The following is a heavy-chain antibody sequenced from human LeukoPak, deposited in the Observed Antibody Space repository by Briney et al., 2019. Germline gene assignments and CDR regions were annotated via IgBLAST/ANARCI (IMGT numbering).Heavy chain of an antibody. J-gene: IGHJ2*01. D-gene: IGHD3-9*01. Sequence: SETLSLTCAVYGGSFSGYYWSWIRQPPGKGLEWIGEINHSGSTNYNPSLKSRVTISVDTSKNQFSLKLSSVTAADTAVYYCARLYYNILTGYLVRARHYWYFGLWGRGTLVTVSS. CDR2: INHSGST. CDR1: GGSFSGYY. CDR3: ARLYYNILTGYLVRARHYWYFGL. V-gene: IGHV4-34*01.